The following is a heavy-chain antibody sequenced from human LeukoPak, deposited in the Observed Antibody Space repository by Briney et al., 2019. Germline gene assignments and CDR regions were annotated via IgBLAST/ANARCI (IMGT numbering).Heavy chain of an antibody. CDR3: AKDQSSGYPSSYFDD. CDR2: IRYDGSNK. CDR1: GFTFSSYG. D-gene: IGHD3-22*01. J-gene: IGHJ4*02. Sequence: GGSLRLSCAASGFTFSSYGMHWVRQAPGKGLEWVAFIRYDGSNKYYADSVKGRFTISRDNSKNTLYLQMNSLRAEDTAVYYCAKDQSSGYPSSYFDDWGQGTLVTVSS. V-gene: IGHV3-30*02.